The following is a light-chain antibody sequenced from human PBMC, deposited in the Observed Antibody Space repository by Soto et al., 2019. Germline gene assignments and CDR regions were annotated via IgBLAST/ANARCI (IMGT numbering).Light chain of an antibody. CDR3: QHYNGGSPQT. Sequence: MTQSPLSLSVTPGEPASISCRSSQSLLHSNGYSYLAWYQQKPGKAPKLLIYDSFSLESGVPSRFSGSRSGTEFTLTISSLQPDDFATYYCQHYNGGSPQTFGQGTKVDIK. CDR1: QSLLHSNGYSY. CDR2: DSF. J-gene: IGKJ1*01. V-gene: IGKV1-5*01.